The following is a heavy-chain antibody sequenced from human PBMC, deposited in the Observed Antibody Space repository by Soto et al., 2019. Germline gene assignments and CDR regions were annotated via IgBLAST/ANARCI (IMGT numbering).Heavy chain of an antibody. J-gene: IGHJ3*02. V-gene: IGHV4-31*01. CDR2: IYYSGST. D-gene: IGHD6-13*01. Sequence: QVQLQESGPGLVKPSQTLSLTCTVSGGSISSGGYYWSWIRQHPGKGLEWIGYIYYSGSTYYNPSLQSQVTISVDTSKNQFSLKLSSVTAADTVVYYGARDLGYSSSWYWGAFDIWGQGTMVTVSS. CDR1: GGSISSGGYY. CDR3: ARDLGYSSSWYWGAFDI.